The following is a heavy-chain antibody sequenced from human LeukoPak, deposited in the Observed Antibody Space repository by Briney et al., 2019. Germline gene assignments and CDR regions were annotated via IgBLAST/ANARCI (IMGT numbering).Heavy chain of an antibody. Sequence: PGGSLRLSCAASGFTFSSYAMSWVRQAPGKGLEWVSAISGSGGSTYYADSVKGRFTISRDNSKNTLYLQMNSLRAEDTAVYYCARDNWNFDAFDIWGQGTMVTVSS. CDR2: ISGSGGST. CDR1: GFTFSSYA. V-gene: IGHV3-23*01. CDR3: ARDNWNFDAFDI. J-gene: IGHJ3*02. D-gene: IGHD1-1*01.